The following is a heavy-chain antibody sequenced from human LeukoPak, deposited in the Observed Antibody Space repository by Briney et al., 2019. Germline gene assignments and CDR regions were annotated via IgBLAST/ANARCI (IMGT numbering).Heavy chain of an antibody. J-gene: IGHJ4*02. CDR1: GFTFSTYT. V-gene: IGHV3-21*01. CDR2: ISYTSSYI. Sequence: GGSLRLSCAASGFTFSTYTMNWVRQAPGKGLEWVSSISYTSSYIYYADSVKGRFTISRDNAKNSLYLQMNSLRAEDTAVYYCARGSYGDFDYWGQRTLVTVSS. CDR3: ARGSYGDFDY. D-gene: IGHD4-17*01.